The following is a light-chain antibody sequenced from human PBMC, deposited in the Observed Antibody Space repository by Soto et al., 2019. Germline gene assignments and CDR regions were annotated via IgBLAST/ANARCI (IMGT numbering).Light chain of an antibody. V-gene: IGKV3-15*01. Sequence: EVVMTQSPATLSASPGERATLSCRASQTISSNVAWYQQKPGQAPRRLIYGASTRATGIPARLSGSGSGTECTLTISSLQSEDFAVYYCQQYNDWPPLTFGGGTKVEIK. CDR1: QTISSN. CDR2: GAS. CDR3: QQYNDWPPLT. J-gene: IGKJ4*01.